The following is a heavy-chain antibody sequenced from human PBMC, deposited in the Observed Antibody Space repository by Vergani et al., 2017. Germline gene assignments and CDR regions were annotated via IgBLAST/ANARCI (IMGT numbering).Heavy chain of an antibody. D-gene: IGHD6-19*01. J-gene: IGHJ4*02. V-gene: IGHV4-59*11. CDR2: IYYSGST. Sequence: QVQLQESGPGLVKPSETLSLTCTVSGGSISSHYWSWIRQPPGKGLEWIGYIYYSGSTNYNPSLKSRVTISVDTSTNQFSLKLSSVTAADTAVYYCARDRDGSGWYYYWGQGTLVTVSS. CDR3: ARDRDGSGWYYY. CDR1: GGSISSHY.